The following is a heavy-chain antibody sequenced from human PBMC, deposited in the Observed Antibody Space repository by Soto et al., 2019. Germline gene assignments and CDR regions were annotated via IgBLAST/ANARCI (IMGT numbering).Heavy chain of an antibody. CDR1: GGSISSSSYY. CDR2: IYYSGST. J-gene: IGHJ6*03. CDR3: ASIRVGNYFRYYYYYMDV. Sequence: SETLSLTCTVSGGSISSSSYYWGWIRQPPGKGLEWIGSIYYSGSTYYNPSLKSRVTISVDTSKNQFSLKLSSVTAADTAVYYCASIRVGNYFRYYYYYMDVWGKGTTVTVSS. D-gene: IGHD4-4*01. V-gene: IGHV4-39*01.